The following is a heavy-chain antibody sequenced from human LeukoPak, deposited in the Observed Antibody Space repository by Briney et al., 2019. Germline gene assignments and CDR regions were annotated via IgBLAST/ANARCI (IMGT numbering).Heavy chain of an antibody. J-gene: IGHJ6*02. CDR1: GFTVSSNH. V-gene: IGHV3-66*01. CDR3: ATTSTVTSTYYYGMDV. D-gene: IGHD4-17*01. CDR2: IYSGGST. Sequence: GGSLRLSCAASGFTVSSNHMSWVRQAPGKGLEWVSVIYSGGSTYYADSVKGRFTISRDNSKNTLYLQMNSLRAEDTAVYYCATTSTVTSTYYYGMDVWGQGTTVTVSS.